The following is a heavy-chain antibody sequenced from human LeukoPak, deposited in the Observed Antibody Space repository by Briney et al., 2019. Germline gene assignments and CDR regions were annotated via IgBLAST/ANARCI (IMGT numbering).Heavy chain of an antibody. CDR3: ARGAKFRSYGSGSYYTSLPSDP. D-gene: IGHD3-10*01. CDR2: INAGNGNT. CDR1: GYTFTSYV. Sequence: GASVKVSCKASGYTFTSYVLHWVRQAPGQRLEWMGCINAGNGNTKYSQDFQGRVTITRDTSATTAYMELSSLRSEDMAVYYCARGAKFRSYGSGSYYTSLPSDPWGQGTLVTVSS. J-gene: IGHJ5*02. V-gene: IGHV1-3*03.